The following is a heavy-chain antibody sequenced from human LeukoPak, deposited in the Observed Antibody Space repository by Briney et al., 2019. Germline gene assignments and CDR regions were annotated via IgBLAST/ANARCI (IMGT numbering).Heavy chain of an antibody. V-gene: IGHV4-34*01. Sequence: SETLSLTCAVYGGSFSGYYWSWIRQPPGKGLEWIGEINHSGSTNYNPSLKSRVTISVDTSKNQFSLKLSSATAADTAVYYCARHFIAVAGRSGHYMDVWGKGTTVTVSS. CDR3: ARHFIAVAGRSGHYMDV. CDR2: INHSGST. CDR1: GGSFSGYY. D-gene: IGHD6-19*01. J-gene: IGHJ6*03.